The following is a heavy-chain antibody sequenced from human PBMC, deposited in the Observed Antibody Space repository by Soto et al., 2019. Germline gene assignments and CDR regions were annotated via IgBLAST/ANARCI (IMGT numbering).Heavy chain of an antibody. CDR3: ARGPDLVYFFAY. CDR1: GGTFSSYA. Sequence: SVKVSCKASGGTFSSYAISWVRQAPGQGLEWMGGIIPIFGTANYAQKFQGRVTITADESTSTAYMELSSLRSEDTAVYYCARGPDLVYFFAYWGQGTLVTVSS. V-gene: IGHV1-69*13. CDR2: IIPIFGTA. D-gene: IGHD6-6*01. J-gene: IGHJ4*02.